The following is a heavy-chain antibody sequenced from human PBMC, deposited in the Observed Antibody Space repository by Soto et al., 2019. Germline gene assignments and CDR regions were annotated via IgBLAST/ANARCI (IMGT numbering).Heavy chain of an antibody. Sequence: SLRLSCAASGFTFSSYAMHWVRQAPGKGLEWVAVISYDGSNKYYADSVKGRFTISRDNSKNTLYLQMNSLRAEDTAVYYCARAFNIVVFPVYWGQGTLVTVSS. J-gene: IGHJ4*02. CDR1: GFTFSSYA. CDR3: ARAFNIVVFPVY. V-gene: IGHV3-30-3*01. CDR2: ISYDGSNK. D-gene: IGHD3-22*01.